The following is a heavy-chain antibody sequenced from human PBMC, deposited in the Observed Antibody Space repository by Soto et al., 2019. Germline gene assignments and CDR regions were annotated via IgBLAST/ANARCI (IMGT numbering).Heavy chain of an antibody. CDR3: ARGGGVGVAGSAAFDM. CDR2: INPATGAA. Sequence: QLHLVQSGAVVKKPGASVTVSCSASGYPVTAYYMHWVRQAPGRGLEWMGGINPATGAAKYTQTFQGRVTMTRDTSTRTVFMELSGLTSGATAVFSCARGGGVGVAGSAAFDMWGQGTLVTVSS. V-gene: IGHV1-2*02. CDR1: GYPVTAYY. D-gene: IGHD3-3*01. J-gene: IGHJ3*02.